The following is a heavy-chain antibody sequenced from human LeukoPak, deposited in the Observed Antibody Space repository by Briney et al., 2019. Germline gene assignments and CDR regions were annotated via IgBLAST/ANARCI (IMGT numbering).Heavy chain of an antibody. J-gene: IGHJ4*02. Sequence: GGSLRLSCVVSGFIFSSVEMNWVRQAPGKGLEWISYISTRGGTIYYADSVKGRFTISRDSAKKSLYLQMNSLRAEDTAVYYCAGTDYDILTGYGIDHWGQGTLVTVSS. D-gene: IGHD3-9*01. CDR3: AGTDYDILTGYGIDH. V-gene: IGHV3-48*03. CDR1: GFIFSSVE. CDR2: ISTRGGTI.